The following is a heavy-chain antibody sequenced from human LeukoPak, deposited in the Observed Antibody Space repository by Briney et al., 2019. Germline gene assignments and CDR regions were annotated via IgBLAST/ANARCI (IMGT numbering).Heavy chain of an antibody. D-gene: IGHD3-3*01. CDR3: AKDSRHYDFWSGYPSDAFDI. Sequence: GGSLRLSCAASGFTFSSYAMSGVRQAPGRGREWGSAISGSGGSTYYADSVKGRFTISRDNSKTTLYLPMNSLRAEATAVSYCAKDSRHYDFWSGYPSDAFDIWGQGTMVTVSS. CDR1: GFTFSSYA. J-gene: IGHJ3*02. CDR2: ISGSGGST. V-gene: IGHV3-23*01.